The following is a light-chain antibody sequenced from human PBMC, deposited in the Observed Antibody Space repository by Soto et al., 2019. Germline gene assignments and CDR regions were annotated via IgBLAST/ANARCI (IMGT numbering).Light chain of an antibody. CDR1: SSDVGGYNY. V-gene: IGLV2-14*03. CDR3: SSYTSSSLYV. Sequence: QSALTQPASVSGSPGQSITISCTGTSSDVGGYNYVSWYQQHPGKAPKLMIYDVSNRPSGVSNRFSGSKSGNTASLTISGLQAEDGAAYYCSSYTSSSLYVFGPGTKLTVL. CDR2: DVS. J-gene: IGLJ1*01.